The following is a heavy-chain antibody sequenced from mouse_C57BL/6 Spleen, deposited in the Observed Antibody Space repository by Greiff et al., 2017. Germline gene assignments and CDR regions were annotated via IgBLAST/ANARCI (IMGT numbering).Heavy chain of an antibody. CDR2: IDPSDSYT. V-gene: IGHV1-69*01. J-gene: IGHJ3*01. D-gene: IGHD2-10*01. CDR3: SSYGNYPAWFAY. CDR1: GYTFTSYW. Sequence: QVQLQQPGAELVMPGASVKLSCKASGYTFTSYWMHWVKQRPGQGLEWIGEIDPSDSYTNYNQKFTGKSTLTVDKSSSTAYMQLSSLRSEDSAVYYCSSYGNYPAWFAYWGQGTLVTVSA.